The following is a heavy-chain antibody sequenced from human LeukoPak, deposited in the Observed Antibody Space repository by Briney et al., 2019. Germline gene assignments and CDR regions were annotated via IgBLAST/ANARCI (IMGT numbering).Heavy chain of an antibody. Sequence: SVKVSCKASGGTFSSYAISWLRQAPGQGLEWMGGIIPIFGTANYAQKFQGRVTITTDESTSTAYMELSSLRSEDTAVYYCARSLWFGELSFRAAYFDYWGQGTLVTVSS. V-gene: IGHV1-69*05. J-gene: IGHJ4*02. CDR1: GGTFSSYA. CDR2: IIPIFGTA. CDR3: ARSLWFGELSFRAAYFDY. D-gene: IGHD3-10*01.